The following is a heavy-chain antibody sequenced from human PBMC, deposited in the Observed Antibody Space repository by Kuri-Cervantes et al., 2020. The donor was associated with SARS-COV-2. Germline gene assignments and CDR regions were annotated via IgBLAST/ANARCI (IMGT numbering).Heavy chain of an antibody. CDR3: AGQPLEYSSSRTNNA. CDR2: IYSGGST. V-gene: IGHV3-53*01. CDR1: GFTVSSNY. D-gene: IGHD6-6*01. Sequence: GESLKISCAASGFTVSSNYMSWVRRAPGKGLEWVSVIYSGGSTYYADSVKGRFTISRDNSKNTLYLQMNSLRAEDTAVYYCAGQPLEYSSSRTNNAWGQGTLVTVSS. J-gene: IGHJ5*02.